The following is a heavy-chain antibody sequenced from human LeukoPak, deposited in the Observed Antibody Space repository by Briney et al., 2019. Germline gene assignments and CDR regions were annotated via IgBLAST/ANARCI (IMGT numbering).Heavy chain of an antibody. Sequence: GGSLRLSCAASGFSFSTYSMNWVRQAPGKGLEWISYISNSGHTTYYAESVKGRFTISRGNAWNSLYLQMNSLRGEDTAVYCARRITISGLGYYMDVWGEGTTVIVSP. V-gene: IGHV3-48*01. CDR1: GFSFSTYS. CDR2: ISNSGHTT. D-gene: IGHD3-3*01. CDR3: ARRITISGLGYYMDV. J-gene: IGHJ6*04.